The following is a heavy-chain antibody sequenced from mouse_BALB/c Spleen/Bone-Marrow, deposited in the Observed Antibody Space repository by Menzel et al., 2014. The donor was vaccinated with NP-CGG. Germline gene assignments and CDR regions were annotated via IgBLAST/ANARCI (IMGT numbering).Heavy chain of an antibody. V-gene: IGHV5-9-3*01. CDR1: GFTFSSYA. CDR2: ISSGGSYT. J-gene: IGHJ4*01. Sequence: EVMLVESGGGLVKPGGSLKLSCAASGFTFSSYAMSWVRQTPEKRLEWVATISSGGSYTYYPDSVKGRFTISRDNAKNTLYPQMSSLRSEDTAMYYCARQRDGSYAMDYWGQGTSVTVSS. D-gene: IGHD2-3*01. CDR3: ARQRDGSYAMDY.